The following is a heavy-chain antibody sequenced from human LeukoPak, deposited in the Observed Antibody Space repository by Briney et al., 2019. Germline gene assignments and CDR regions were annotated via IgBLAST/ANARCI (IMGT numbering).Heavy chain of an antibody. CDR2: ISGSGGST. D-gene: IGHD5-18*01. J-gene: IGHJ4*02. CDR3: AKDLVEYSYGSPAFDY. CDR1: GFTFSSYA. V-gene: IGHV3-23*01. Sequence: GGSLRLSCAASGFTFSSYAMSWVRQAPGKGLEWVSAISGSGGSTYYADSVKGRFTISRDNSKNTLDLQMNSLRAEDTAVYYCAKDLVEYSYGSPAFDYWGQGTLVTVSS.